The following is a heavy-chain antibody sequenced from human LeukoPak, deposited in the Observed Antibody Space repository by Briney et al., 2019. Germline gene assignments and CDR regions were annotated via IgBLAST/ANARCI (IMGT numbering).Heavy chain of an antibody. CDR2: IYPGDSDT. J-gene: IGHJ4*02. Sequence: GESLKISCKGSGYSFTSNWIGWVRQMPGKGLEWMGIIYPGDSDTRYSPSFQGQVTISADKSISTAYLQWSSLKASDTAMYYCARTYYYDSSGYWDYFDYWGQGTLVTVSS. CDR1: GYSFTSNW. D-gene: IGHD3-22*01. V-gene: IGHV5-51*01. CDR3: ARTYYYDSSGYWDYFDY.